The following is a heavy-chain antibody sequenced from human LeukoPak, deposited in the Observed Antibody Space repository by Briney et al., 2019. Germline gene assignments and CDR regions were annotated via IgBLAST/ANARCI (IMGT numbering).Heavy chain of an antibody. CDR1: GFTFSDYY. CDR2: INSDGSTT. V-gene: IGHV3-74*01. D-gene: IGHD2-8*01. J-gene: IGHJ4*02. CDR3: ARGYYSASRIDY. Sequence: GGSLRLSCAASGFTFSDYYMSWIRQAPGKGLEWVSRINSDGSTTTYADSVKGRLTISRDNAKNTLYLQMNSLRAEDTAVYYCARGYYSASRIDYWGQGALVTISS.